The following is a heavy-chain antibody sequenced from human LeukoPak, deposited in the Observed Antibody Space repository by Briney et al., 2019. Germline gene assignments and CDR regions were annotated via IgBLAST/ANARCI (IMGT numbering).Heavy chain of an antibody. J-gene: IGHJ5*02. CDR3: ARDGPLRWFDP. Sequence: SQTLSLTCTVSGDSLSSGSYYWSWIRQPAGKGLEWIGRVSASGITSYKASLKSRVTISVDTSKKQFSLRLTSVTAADTAVYYCARDGPLRWFDPWGQGTLVTVSS. CDR2: VSASGIT. V-gene: IGHV4-61*02. CDR1: GDSLSSGSYY.